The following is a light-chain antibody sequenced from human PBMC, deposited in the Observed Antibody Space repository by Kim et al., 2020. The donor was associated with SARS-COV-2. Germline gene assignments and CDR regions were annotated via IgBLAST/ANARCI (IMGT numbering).Light chain of an antibody. J-gene: IGLJ3*02. CDR2: ETS. CDR3: LLSFGGARV. Sequence: QAVVTQEPSLTVSPGGTVTLTCGSNTGAVTSGHYPYWFQQKPGQAPRTLIYETSIKHSWTPARFSGSLLGGKAGLTLSGAQPEDEAEYYCLLSFGGARVFGGGTQLTVL. V-gene: IGLV7-46*01. CDR1: TGAVTSGHY.